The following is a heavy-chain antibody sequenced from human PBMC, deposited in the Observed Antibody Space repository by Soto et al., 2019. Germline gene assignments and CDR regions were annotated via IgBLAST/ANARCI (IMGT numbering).Heavy chain of an antibody. CDR2: IHYSGST. J-gene: IGHJ4*02. CDR3: ARLRGSGSYSAYYFDS. D-gene: IGHD3-10*01. CDR1: GGSVSNGGYY. V-gene: IGHV4-31*03. Sequence: QVHLQESGPGLVKPSQTLSLTCTVSGGSVSNGGYYWSWIRQHPGKGLEWIGYIHYSGSTYYSPSLKSRIAISVDTSKDRFSLELTSLTAADTAVYYCARLRGSGSYSAYYFDSWGQGALVTVSS.